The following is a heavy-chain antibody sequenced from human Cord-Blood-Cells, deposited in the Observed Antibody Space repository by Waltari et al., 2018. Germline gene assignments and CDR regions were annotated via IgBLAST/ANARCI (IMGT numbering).Heavy chain of an antibody. CDR3: ARTQDGDFWSGYYAFDI. Sequence: QVQLVQSGAEVKKPGSSVKVPCKSSDGTFSSYDISWVRQDPGKGLEWMGGIIPIFGTANYAQKFQGRVTITADESTSTAYMELSSLRSEDTAVYYCARTQDGDFWSGYYAFDIWGQGTMVTVSS. J-gene: IGHJ3*02. V-gene: IGHV1-69*01. CDR2: IIPIFGTA. D-gene: IGHD3-3*01. CDR1: DGTFSSYD.